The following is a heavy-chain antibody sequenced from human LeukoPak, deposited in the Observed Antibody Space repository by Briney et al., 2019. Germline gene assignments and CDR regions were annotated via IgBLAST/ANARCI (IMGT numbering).Heavy chain of an antibody. J-gene: IGHJ4*02. CDR3: AKDRNMEGRSYSSSWYPDY. CDR2: ISYDGSNK. D-gene: IGHD6-13*01. CDR1: GFTFSSYG. Sequence: TGGSLRLSCAASGFTFSSYGMHWVRQAPGKGLEWVAVISYDGSNKYYADSVKGRFTISRDNSKNTLYLQMNSLRAEDTAVYYCAKDRNMEGRSYSSSWYPDYWGQGTLVTVSS. V-gene: IGHV3-30*18.